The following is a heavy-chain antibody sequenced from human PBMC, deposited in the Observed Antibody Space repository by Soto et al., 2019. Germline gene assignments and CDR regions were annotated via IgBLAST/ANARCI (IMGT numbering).Heavy chain of an antibody. D-gene: IGHD2-2*01. J-gene: IGHJ6*02. Sequence: ASVKVSCKASGYTFTSYGISWVRQAPGQGLEWMGWISAYNGNTNYAQKLQGRVTMTTDTSTSTAYMELRSLRSDDTAVYYCARARVVVPAAMIYYYYGMDVWGQGTTVTVSS. CDR2: ISAYNGNT. V-gene: IGHV1-18*01. CDR1: GYTFTSYG. CDR3: ARARVVVPAAMIYYYYGMDV.